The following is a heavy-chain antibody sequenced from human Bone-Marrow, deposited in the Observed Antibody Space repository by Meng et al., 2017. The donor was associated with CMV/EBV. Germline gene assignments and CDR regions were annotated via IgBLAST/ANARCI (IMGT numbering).Heavy chain of an antibody. Sequence: GSLRLSCTVSGGSISSYYWSWIRQPPGKGLEWIAEINNSGNTNYNPSLKSRVTISVDTSKNQFSLKVRSVTAADTAVYYCARRSRYGSGWYEDDWGQGTLVTVSS. V-gene: IGHV4-59*12. CDR2: INNSGNT. CDR3: ARRSRYGSGWYEDD. CDR1: GGSISSYY. D-gene: IGHD6-19*01. J-gene: IGHJ4*02.